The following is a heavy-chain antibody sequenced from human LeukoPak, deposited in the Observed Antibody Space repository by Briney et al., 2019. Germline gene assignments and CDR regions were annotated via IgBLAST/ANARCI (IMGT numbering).Heavy chain of an antibody. J-gene: IGHJ4*02. CDR1: GLTFSSYA. D-gene: IGHD5-24*01. Sequence: GGSLRLSCAASGLTFSSYAMSWVRQAPGKGLEWVSAISVSGGTTLYADSVKGRFTISRDNSKNTLYLQMNSLRAEDTALYYCAKGSGYNLDYWGQGTLVTVSS. CDR2: ISVSGGTT. CDR3: AKGSGYNLDY. V-gene: IGHV3-23*01.